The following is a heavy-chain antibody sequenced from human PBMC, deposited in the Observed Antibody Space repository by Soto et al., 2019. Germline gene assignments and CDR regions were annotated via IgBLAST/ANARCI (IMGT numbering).Heavy chain of an antibody. V-gene: IGHV5-51*01. CDR1: GYSFTSYW. CDR2: IYPGDSDT. D-gene: IGHD6-13*01. CDR3: ARRGIVAAVTIYYSYRMDV. J-gene: IGHJ6*02. Sequence: GESLKISCKGSGYSFTSYWIGWVRQMPGKXLEWTGIIYPGDSDTRYSPSFQGQVTISADKSISTAYLQWSSLQASDTAMYYCARRGIVAAVTIYYSYRMDVWGQGTTVTVSS.